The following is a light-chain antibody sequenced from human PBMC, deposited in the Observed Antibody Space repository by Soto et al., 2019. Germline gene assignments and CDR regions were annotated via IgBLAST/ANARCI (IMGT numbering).Light chain of an antibody. CDR1: SSDVGGYNY. J-gene: IGLJ3*02. V-gene: IGLV2-8*01. CDR2: EVT. CDR3: NSYAGSNNWV. Sequence: QSALTQPRSVSGSPGQSVTISCTGTSSDVGGYNYVSWYQQHPGKAPQLMIYEVTKRPSGVPDRFSGSKSGNTASLTVSGLQTEDEADYYCNSYAGSNNWVFGGGTKVTVL.